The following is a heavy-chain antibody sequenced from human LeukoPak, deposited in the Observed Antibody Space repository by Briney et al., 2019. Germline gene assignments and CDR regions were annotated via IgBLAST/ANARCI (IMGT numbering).Heavy chain of an antibody. CDR1: GGSISSGDHY. CDR2: IHDSGST. D-gene: IGHD6-13*01. Sequence: SETLSLTCTVSGGSISSGDHYWSWIRQPPGKGLEWIGYIHDSGSTYYNPSLKSRLAMSVDTSKNQFSLKLSSVTAADTAVYYCARGPQQQLVVYYYYGMDVWGQGTTVTVSS. CDR3: ARGPQQQLVVYYYYGMDV. V-gene: IGHV4-30-4*01. J-gene: IGHJ6*02.